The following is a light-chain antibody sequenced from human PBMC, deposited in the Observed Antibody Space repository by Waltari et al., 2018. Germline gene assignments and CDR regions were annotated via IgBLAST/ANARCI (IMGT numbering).Light chain of an antibody. CDR3: QQYSSYGT. CDR2: NAS. V-gene: IGKV1-5*03. Sequence: DIQMTQSPSTLSASVGDRVIITCRASQSISDWLAWYHQKPGKAPKLLVYNASTLESGVPSRFSGSGSGTEFTLTITSLQPDDFATYYCQQYSSYGTFGQGTRVEI. CDR1: QSISDW. J-gene: IGKJ1*01.